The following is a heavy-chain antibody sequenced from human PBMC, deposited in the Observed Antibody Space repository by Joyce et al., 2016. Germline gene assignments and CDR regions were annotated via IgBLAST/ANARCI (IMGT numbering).Heavy chain of an antibody. CDR2: ISSDSTYI. D-gene: IGHD3-22*01. V-gene: IGHV3-21*02. Sequence: EVQLVESGGGLVKPGGSLRISFAASGFTFSTSSMSWFRRAPGKGLVWVSAISSDSTYIFYADSVKGRFTVSRDNAKNSLYLQMNSLRAEDTAVFFCARGGIVYDYSMDLWGQGTTVTVSS. CDR1: GFTFSTSS. J-gene: IGHJ6*02. CDR3: ARGGIVYDYSMDL.